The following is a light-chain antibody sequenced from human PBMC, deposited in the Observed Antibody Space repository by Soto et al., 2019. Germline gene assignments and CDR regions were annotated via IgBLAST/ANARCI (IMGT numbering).Light chain of an antibody. J-gene: IGKJ5*01. V-gene: IGKV3-11*01. CDR2: DAS. CDR3: QHRST. CDR1: QSVNTY. Sequence: IVLTQSPATLSLSPGERATLSRRASQSVNTYLAWYQHKPGQAPRLLIDDASNRATGIPARFSGSGSGTDFTLTISSLEPEDFAVFYCQHRSTFGQGTRLEIK.